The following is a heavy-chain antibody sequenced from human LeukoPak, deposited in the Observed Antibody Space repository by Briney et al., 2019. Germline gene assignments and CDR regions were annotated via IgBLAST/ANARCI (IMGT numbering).Heavy chain of an antibody. CDR1: GFTFSTYA. CDR2: IRGDGATK. D-gene: IGHD6-13*01. J-gene: IGHJ4*02. V-gene: IGHV3-23*01. Sequence: PGGSLRLSCAASGFTFSTYAMTWVRQAPGKGLEWVSAIRGDGATKFYADSVKGRFTISRDNSKNTLYLQMNSLRAEDTAVYYCAKARGSGSSWYGALYFDYWGQGTLVTVSS. CDR3: AKARGSGSSWYGALYFDY.